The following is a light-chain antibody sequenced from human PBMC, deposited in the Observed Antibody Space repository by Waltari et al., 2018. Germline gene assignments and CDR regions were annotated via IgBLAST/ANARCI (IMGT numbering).Light chain of an antibody. V-gene: IGKV2-40*01. J-gene: IGKJ2*01. CDR2: MLV. Sequence: EIVMTESPLSRPVSSGDPASIPCSSSQSRKSSDDGYTCLDWFLQRPGQSPRPLIHMLVYRASGVPDRFSGTGSGRNFSLRISRVEADDVGDYYCMQRLEFPYTFGQGTRL. CDR3: MQRLEFPYT. CDR1: QSRKSSDDGYTC.